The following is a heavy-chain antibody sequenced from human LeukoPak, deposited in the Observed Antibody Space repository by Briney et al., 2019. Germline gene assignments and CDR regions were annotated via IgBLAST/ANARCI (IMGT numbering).Heavy chain of an antibody. Sequence: GGSLRLSCAASGFTFSGSAMHWVRQASGKGLEWVGRIRSKANSYATAYAASVKGRFTISRDDSKNTLYLQMNSLRAEDTAVYYCARDVTYYYDSSGYPIGGVPDYWGQGTLVTVSS. CDR2: IRSKANSYAT. J-gene: IGHJ4*02. CDR3: ARDVTYYYDSSGYPIGGVPDY. V-gene: IGHV3-73*01. CDR1: GFTFSGSA. D-gene: IGHD3-22*01.